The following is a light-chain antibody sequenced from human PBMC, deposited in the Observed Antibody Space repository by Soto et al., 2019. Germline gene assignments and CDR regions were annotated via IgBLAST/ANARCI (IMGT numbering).Light chain of an antibody. CDR3: SSYTSSSNYV. V-gene: IGLV2-14*01. Sequence: QSALTPPASVSGSPGQSITISCTGTSRDVGAYNFVSWYQQHPGKAAKLMIYEVSNRPSGVSNRFSGSKSGNTASLTISGLQAADEADYYCSSYTSSSNYVFGTGTKLTVL. CDR1: SRDVGAYNF. CDR2: EVS. J-gene: IGLJ1*01.